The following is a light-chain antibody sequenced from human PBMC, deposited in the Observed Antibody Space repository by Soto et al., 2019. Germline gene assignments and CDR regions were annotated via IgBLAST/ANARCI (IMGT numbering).Light chain of an antibody. V-gene: IGLV1-44*01. CDR3: AAWDVSLNGYV. CDR2: SNN. Sequence: QSVLTQPPSASGTPGQRVTISCSGSSSNIGSNTVNWYQQLPGTAPKLLIYSNNQRPSGVPDRFSGSKSGTSASLAISGLQSEDEADYYCAAWDVSLNGYVLGTGTNVTVL. J-gene: IGLJ1*01. CDR1: SSNIGSNT.